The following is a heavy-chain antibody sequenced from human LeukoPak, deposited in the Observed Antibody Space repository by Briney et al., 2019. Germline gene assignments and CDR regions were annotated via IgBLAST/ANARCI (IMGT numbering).Heavy chain of an antibody. V-gene: IGHV4-59*08. CDR2: ISYSGSN. J-gene: IGHJ4*02. CDR1: GGSIISYY. D-gene: IGHD3-10*01. Sequence: SETLSLTCTVSGGSIISYYWSWIRQPPGKGVEWMGYISYSGSNNYNPSLKSRVTISVDTSRNQFSLKLSSVTAADTAVYYCARHGVYYASGRPSLDYWGQGTLVTVSS. CDR3: ARHGVYYASGRPSLDY.